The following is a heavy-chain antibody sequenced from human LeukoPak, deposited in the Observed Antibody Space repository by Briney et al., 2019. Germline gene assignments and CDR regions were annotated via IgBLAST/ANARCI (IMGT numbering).Heavy chain of an antibody. CDR3: ARAVVWFGELLDYYGMDG. CDR1: GFTFSSYA. D-gene: IGHD3-10*01. V-gene: IGHV3-30-3*01. Sequence: GGSLRLSCAASGFTFSSYAMHWVRQAPGKGLEWVAVISYDGSNKYYADSVKGRFTISRDNSKNTLYLQMNSLRAEDTAVYYCARAVVWFGELLDYYGMDGWGQGTTVTVSS. CDR2: ISYDGSNK. J-gene: IGHJ6*02.